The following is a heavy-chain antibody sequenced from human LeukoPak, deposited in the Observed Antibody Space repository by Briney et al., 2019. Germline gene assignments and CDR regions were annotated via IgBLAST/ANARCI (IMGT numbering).Heavy chain of an antibody. CDR3: AKTPTLWFGELLSLNTIFDY. CDR2: ISGSGGST. D-gene: IGHD3-10*01. J-gene: IGHJ4*02. CDR1: GFTFSSYA. V-gene: IGHV3-23*01. Sequence: PGGSLRLFCAASGFTFSSYAMSWVRQAPGKGLEWVSAISGSGGSTYYADSVKGRFTISRDNSKNTLYLQMNSLRAEDTAVYYCAKTPTLWFGELLSLNTIFDYWGQGTLVTVSS.